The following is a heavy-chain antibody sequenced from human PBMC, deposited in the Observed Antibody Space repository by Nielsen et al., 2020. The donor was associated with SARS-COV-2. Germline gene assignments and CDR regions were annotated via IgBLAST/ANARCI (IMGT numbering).Heavy chain of an antibody. J-gene: IGHJ6*02. V-gene: IGHV3-30-3*01. CDR3: VRDQESLVGASTGNGLDV. D-gene: IGHD1-26*01. CDR2: ISYHGNNK. Sequence: WIRQPPGKGLEWVAGISYHGNNKYHTDSVKGRFTISRENSENTLYLQMNSLRAEDTALYYCVRDQESLVGASTGNGLDVWGQGTTVTVSS.